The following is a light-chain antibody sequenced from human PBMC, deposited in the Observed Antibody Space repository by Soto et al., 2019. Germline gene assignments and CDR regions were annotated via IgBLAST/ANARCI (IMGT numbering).Light chain of an antibody. CDR1: QSVSSN. Sequence: EIVMTQSPATLSVSPWERATLSCRASQSVSSNLAWYQQKPGQAPRLLMYGASTRATGIPARFSGSGSGTEFTLTISSLQSEDFAVYYCQQYNNWPPKYTFGQGTKLEIK. J-gene: IGKJ2*01. CDR3: QQYNNWPPKYT. V-gene: IGKV3-15*01. CDR2: GAS.